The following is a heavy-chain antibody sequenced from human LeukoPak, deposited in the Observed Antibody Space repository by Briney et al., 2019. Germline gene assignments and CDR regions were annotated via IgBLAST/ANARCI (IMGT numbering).Heavy chain of an antibody. V-gene: IGHV1-18*04. CDR3: ARDPHPPRTESFDY. CDR1: GYTFTGYY. Sequence: GASVKVSCKASGYTFTGYYMHWVRPAPGQGLDWMGWISAYNGNTNYAQKLQGRVTMTTDTSTSTAYMELRSLRSDDTAVYYCARDPHPPRTESFDYWGQGTLVTVSS. D-gene: IGHD1-1*01. CDR2: ISAYNGNT. J-gene: IGHJ4*02.